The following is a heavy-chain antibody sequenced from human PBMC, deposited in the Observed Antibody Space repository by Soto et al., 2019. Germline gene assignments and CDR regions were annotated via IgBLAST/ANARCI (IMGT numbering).Heavy chain of an antibody. V-gene: IGHV1-2*02. D-gene: IGHD2-2*02. CDR2: INPNSGGT. J-gene: IGHJ4*02. CDR3: ARENCSSTSRYRGRGGIEDY. Sequence: GASVKVSCKASGYTFTGYYMHWVRQAPGQGLEWMGWINPNSGGTNYAQKFQGRVTMTRDTSISTAYMELSRLRSDDTAVYYCARENCSSTSRYRGRGGIEDYWGQGTLVTVSS. CDR1: GYTFTGYY.